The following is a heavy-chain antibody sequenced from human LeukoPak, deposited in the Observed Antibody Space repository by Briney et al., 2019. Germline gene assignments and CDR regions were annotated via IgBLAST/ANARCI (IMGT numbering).Heavy chain of an antibody. D-gene: IGHD4-17*01. CDR2: IFYSVNT. J-gene: IGHJ4*02. CDR1: GDSISSYY. Sequence: SETLSLTCTVSGDSISSYYWNWVRQPPGKGLEWIGYIFYSVNTNYNPSLKSRATISVDTSKNQFSLKLSSVTAADTAVYYCARARDYGDYYFDYWGQGTLVTVSS. CDR3: ARARDYGDYYFDY. V-gene: IGHV4-59*01.